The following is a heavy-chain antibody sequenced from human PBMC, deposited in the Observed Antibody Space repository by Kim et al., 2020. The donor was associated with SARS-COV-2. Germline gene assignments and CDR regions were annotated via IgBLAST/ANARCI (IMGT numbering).Heavy chain of an antibody. Sequence: SVKVSCKASGGTFSSYAISWVRQAPGQGLEWMGRFIPILTIANYAQKFQGRVTLTADKSTSTAYMDLSSLRSEDTAVYYCAHTKGTWDVYSSSFDVFDIWGQGTMVTVSS. CDR3: AHTKGTWDVYSSSFDVFDI. CDR1: GGTFSSYA. J-gene: IGHJ3*02. D-gene: IGHD6-6*01. V-gene: IGHV1-69*04. CDR2: FIPILTIA.